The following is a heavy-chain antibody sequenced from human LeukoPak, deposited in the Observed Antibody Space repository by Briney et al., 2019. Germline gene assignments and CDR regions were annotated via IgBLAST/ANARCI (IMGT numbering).Heavy chain of an antibody. CDR3: ARVYYDSSGNLNWFDP. Sequence: SETLSLTCTVSGGSISSSSYYWGWIRQPPGKGLEWIGSIYYSGSTYYNPSLKSRVTISVDTSKNQFSLKLSSVTAADTAVYYCARVYYDSSGNLNWFDPWGQGTLVTVSS. CDR2: IYYSGST. J-gene: IGHJ5*02. D-gene: IGHD3-22*01. V-gene: IGHV4-39*07. CDR1: GGSISSSSYY.